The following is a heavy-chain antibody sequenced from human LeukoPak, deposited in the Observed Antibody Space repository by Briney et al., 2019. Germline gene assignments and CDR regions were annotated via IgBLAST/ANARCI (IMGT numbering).Heavy chain of an antibody. D-gene: IGHD1-26*01. J-gene: IGHJ4*02. V-gene: IGHV3-23*01. Sequence: PGGSLRLSCAASGFTFSNYAMSWVRQAPGKGLEWVSDINGSGGRTYYADSVKGRFTISRDNSKNTLYLQMNSLKTEDTAVYYCTTDLLVIDPFWELNPPWFDYWGQGTLVTVSS. CDR2: INGSGGRT. CDR1: GFTFSNYA. CDR3: TTDLLVIDPFWELNPPWFDY.